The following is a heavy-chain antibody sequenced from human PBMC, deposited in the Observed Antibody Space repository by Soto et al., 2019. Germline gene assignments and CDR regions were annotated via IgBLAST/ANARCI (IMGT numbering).Heavy chain of an antibody. D-gene: IGHD6-13*01. Sequence: GGSLRLSCAASGFTFSTYTMNWVRQAPGKGLEWVSSITRNDGHTYYADSVKGRFTMSRDNAQNSLFLQMNSLRAEDTAVYYCARDPGMGDIWGQGTMVTVSS. CDR2: ITRNDGHT. CDR1: GFTFSTYT. V-gene: IGHV3-21*01. J-gene: IGHJ3*02. CDR3: ARDPGMGDI.